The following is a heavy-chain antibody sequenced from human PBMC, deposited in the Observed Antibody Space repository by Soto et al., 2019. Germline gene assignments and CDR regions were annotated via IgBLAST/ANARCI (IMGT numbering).Heavy chain of an antibody. J-gene: IGHJ4*02. CDR2: ISYDGSNK. CDR1: GFTFSSYA. V-gene: IGHV3-30-3*01. D-gene: IGHD2-15*01. CDR3: ARGASIVVVVAALDY. Sequence: QVQLVESGGGVVQPGRSLRLSCAASGFTFSSYAIHWVRQAPGKGLEWVAVISYDGSNKYYADSVKGRFTISRDNSKNTLYLQMNSLRAEDTAVYYCARGASIVVVVAALDYWGQGTLVTVSS.